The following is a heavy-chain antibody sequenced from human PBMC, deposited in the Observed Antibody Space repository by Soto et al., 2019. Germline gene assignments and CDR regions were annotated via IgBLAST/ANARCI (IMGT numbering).Heavy chain of an antibody. CDR1: GFTFSTYR. CDR3: ARDGGGLGY. CDR2: ISGDGSIT. D-gene: IGHD3-16*01. V-gene: IGHV3-74*01. J-gene: IGHJ4*02. Sequence: EVQLVESGGGLVQPGASLRLSCAASGFTFSTYRLHWVRQPPGKGLLWVSRISGDGSITAYADSVKGRFTISRDNAKNTLYLQMNSLRAEDTAVYYCARDGGGLGYWGQGTLVTVSS.